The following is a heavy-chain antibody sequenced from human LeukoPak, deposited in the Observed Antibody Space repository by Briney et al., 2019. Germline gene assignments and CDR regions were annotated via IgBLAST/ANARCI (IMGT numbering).Heavy chain of an antibody. CDR1: GFTFSGYW. CDR3: ARDMGPYGGSPGAS. Sequence: GGPLRLSCAASGFTFSGYWMHWVRHAPGKGLVWVSRVATGGAGPSYADSVKGRFTISRDNAKNTLYLQMNSLSAEDTAVYFCARDMGPYGGSPGASWGQGTLVTVSS. D-gene: IGHD4-23*01. J-gene: IGHJ5*02. V-gene: IGHV3-74*01. CDR2: VATGGAGP.